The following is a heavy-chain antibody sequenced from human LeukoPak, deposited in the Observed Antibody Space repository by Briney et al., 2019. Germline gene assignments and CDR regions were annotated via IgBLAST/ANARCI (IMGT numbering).Heavy chain of an antibody. CDR1: GFTFSYYG. D-gene: IGHD3-3*01. CDR3: AREREITYYDFWSDHEADAFDI. V-gene: IGHV3-30*02. Sequence: PGGSLRLSCAASGFTFSYYGMHWVRQAPGKGLEWVAFIRYDESKKFYGDSVKGRFIISRDNSKNSLYLQMNSLRAEDTAVYYCAREREITYYDFWSDHEADAFDIWGQGTMVTVSS. J-gene: IGHJ3*02. CDR2: IRYDESKK.